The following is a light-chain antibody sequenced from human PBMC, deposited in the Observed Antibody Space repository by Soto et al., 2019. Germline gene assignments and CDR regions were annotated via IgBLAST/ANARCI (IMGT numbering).Light chain of an antibody. Sequence: DIQMTQSPSSLSASVGDRVTITCRASQSISSNLNWYQQKPGKAPQLLIYTASSLQSGVPSRFSGSGSGTDFTLTISSLQPEDFATYYCQQSSSTPPTFGQGTKLEIK. CDR3: QQSSSTPPT. CDR1: QSISSN. V-gene: IGKV1-39*01. CDR2: TAS. J-gene: IGKJ2*01.